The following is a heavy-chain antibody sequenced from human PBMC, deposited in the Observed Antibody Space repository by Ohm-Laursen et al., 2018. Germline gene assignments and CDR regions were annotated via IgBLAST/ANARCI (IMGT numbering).Heavy chain of an antibody. CDR1: GGSFSDYC. Sequence: GTLSLTCAVYGGSFSDYCWSWIRQPPGKGLEWIGEINYSGSTNYNPSLKSRVTISVDTSKNQFPLKLTSMTAADTAVYYCAGNSSGPYSFDYWGQGTLVTGSS. CDR3: AGNSSGPYSFDY. CDR2: INYSGST. J-gene: IGHJ4*02. V-gene: IGHV4-34*01. D-gene: IGHD3-22*01.